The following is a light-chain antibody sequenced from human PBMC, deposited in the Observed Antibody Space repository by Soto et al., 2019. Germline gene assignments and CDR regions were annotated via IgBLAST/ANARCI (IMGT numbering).Light chain of an antibody. Sequence: QSALTPPASLSGSPGQSITISCTGTSSDVGGYNYVSLYQQHPGKAPKLMIYDVSNRPSGVSNRFSGSKSGNTASLTISGLQAEDEADYYCSSYTSSSTVVCGGGTTLTVL. CDR3: SSYTSSSTVV. CDR1: SSDVGGYNY. V-gene: IGLV2-14*01. CDR2: DVS. J-gene: IGLJ2*01.